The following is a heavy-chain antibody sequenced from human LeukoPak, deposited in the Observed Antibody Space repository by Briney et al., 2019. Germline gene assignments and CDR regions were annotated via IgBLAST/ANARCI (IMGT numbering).Heavy chain of an antibody. Sequence: SSETLSLTCTVSGVSISSSYSYWGWIRQPPGMGLEWIGSIYYTGNTYYNASVKSRVTISIDSSKNQFSLMLSSVTAADTAVYYCARQTGSGLFTLPGGQGTLVTVSS. CDR2: IYYTGNT. D-gene: IGHD3/OR15-3a*01. V-gene: IGHV4-39*01. J-gene: IGHJ4*02. CDR1: GVSISSSYSY. CDR3: ARQTGSGLFTLP.